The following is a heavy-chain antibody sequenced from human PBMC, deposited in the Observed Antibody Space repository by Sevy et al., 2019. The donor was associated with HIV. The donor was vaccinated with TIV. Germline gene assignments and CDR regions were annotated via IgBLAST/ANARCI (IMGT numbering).Heavy chain of an antibody. CDR1: GGSISSYY. CDR3: ARWSTGWFDP. D-gene: IGHD2-15*01. V-gene: IGHV4-59*01. J-gene: IGHJ5*02. Sequence: SETLSLTCTVSGGSISSYYWSWIRQPPGKGLEWIGYIYNSGSTNYNPSLKSRVTISVDTSKNQFSLKLSSVTAADTAVYYCARWSTGWFDPWGQGTLVTVSS. CDR2: IYNSGST.